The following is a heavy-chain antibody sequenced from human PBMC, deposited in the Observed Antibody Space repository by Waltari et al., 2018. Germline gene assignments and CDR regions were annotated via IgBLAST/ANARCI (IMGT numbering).Heavy chain of an antibody. CDR3: ARYSGSYSSFDY. Sequence: QLQLQESGPGLVKPSETLSLTCTVSGGSISSHYWSWIRQPPGKGLEWIGYIYYSGSTNYNPSLKSRVTISVDTSKNQFSLKLSSVTAADTAVYYCARYSGSYSSFDYWGQGTLVTVSS. J-gene: IGHJ4*02. V-gene: IGHV4-59*11. D-gene: IGHD1-26*01. CDR2: IYYSGST. CDR1: GGSISSHY.